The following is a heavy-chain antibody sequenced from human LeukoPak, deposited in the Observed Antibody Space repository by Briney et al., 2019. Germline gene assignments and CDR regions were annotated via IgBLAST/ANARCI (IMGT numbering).Heavy chain of an antibody. CDR2: LYSGGDT. J-gene: IGHJ4*02. Sequence: GGSLRLSCAASGFTVSSNYINWVRQAPGKGLEWVSVLYSGGDTYYADSVKGRFTVSRDNSKNTLYLQMNSLRVEDTAVYYCARGRPHGNDYWGQGTLVTVSS. CDR1: GFTVSSNY. CDR3: ARGRPHGNDY. V-gene: IGHV3-53*01. D-gene: IGHD4-23*01.